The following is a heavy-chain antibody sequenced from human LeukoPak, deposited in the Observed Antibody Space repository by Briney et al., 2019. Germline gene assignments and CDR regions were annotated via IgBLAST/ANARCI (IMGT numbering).Heavy chain of an antibody. CDR1: GYSFTSYW. Sequence: GESLQISCKGSGYSFTSYWIGWVRPMPGKGLEWMGIIYPGDSDTRYSPSFQGQVTISADKSISTAYLQWSSLKASDTAMYYCARTPSDYYYYMDVWGKGTTVTVSS. CDR2: IYPGDSDT. V-gene: IGHV5-51*01. CDR3: ARTPSDYYYYMDV. J-gene: IGHJ6*03.